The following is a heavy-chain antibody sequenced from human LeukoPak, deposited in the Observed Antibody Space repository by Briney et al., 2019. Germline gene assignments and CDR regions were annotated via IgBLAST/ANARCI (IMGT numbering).Heavy chain of an antibody. J-gene: IGHJ4*02. CDR1: AFTCTSSA. CDR2: IVVGRGNT. D-gene: IGHD2-15*01. V-gene: IGHV1-58*01. Sequence: ASVRVSCKASAFTCTSSAVQWVRQARGQRLEWMGWIVVGRGNTNYAQKFQERVTITRDMSTSTAYMELSSLRSEDTAVYYCAAGRYCSGGSCSLLYWGQGTLVTVSS. CDR3: AAGRYCSGGSCSLLY.